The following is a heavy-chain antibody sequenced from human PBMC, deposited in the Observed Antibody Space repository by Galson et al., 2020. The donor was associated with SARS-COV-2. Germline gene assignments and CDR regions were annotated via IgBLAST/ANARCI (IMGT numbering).Heavy chain of an antibody. D-gene: IGHD2-21*02. J-gene: IGHJ5*02. CDR2: INPSGGST. CDR3: ARDGARVVVTENWFDP. Sequence: ASVKVSCKASGYTFTSYYMHWVRQAPGQGLEWMGIINPSGGSTSYAQKFQGRVTMTRDTSTSTVYMELSSLRSEDTAVYYCARDGARVVVTENWFDPWGQGTLVTVSS. CDR1: GYTFTSYY. V-gene: IGHV1-46*01.